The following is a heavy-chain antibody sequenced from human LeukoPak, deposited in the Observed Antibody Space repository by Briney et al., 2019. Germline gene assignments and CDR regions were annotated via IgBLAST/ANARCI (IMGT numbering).Heavy chain of an antibody. V-gene: IGHV4-59*01. Sequence: SETLSLTCTVSGGSISSYYWSWIRQPPGKGLEWIGYIHYSGSTHYNPSLKSRVTISVDTSKNQVSLKLRSVTAADTTVYYCARTTEGYAGGPGYSYYYYMDVWGKGTTVTISS. CDR3: ARTTEGYAGGPGYSYYYYMDV. CDR1: GGSISSYY. CDR2: IHYSGST. J-gene: IGHJ6*03. D-gene: IGHD5-12*01.